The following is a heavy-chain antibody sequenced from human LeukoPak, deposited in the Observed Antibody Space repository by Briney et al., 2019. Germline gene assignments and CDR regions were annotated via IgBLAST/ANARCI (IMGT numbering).Heavy chain of an antibody. CDR1: GFTFFSYE. CDR2: INTDGDRT. D-gene: IGHD2-21*02. CDR3: ARELPREVTLDY. V-gene: IGHV3-74*01. Sequence: GGSLRLSCAASGFTFFSYEMLWVRQAPGKGLVWVSRINTDGDRTSYADSVKGRFTISRDNAKNTLYLQVNSLRAEDTAVYYCARELPREVTLDYWGQGTLVTVSS. J-gene: IGHJ4*02.